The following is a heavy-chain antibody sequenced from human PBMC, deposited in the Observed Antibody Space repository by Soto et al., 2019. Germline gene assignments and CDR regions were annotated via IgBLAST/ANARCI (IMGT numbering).Heavy chain of an antibody. J-gene: IGHJ6*02. CDR3: ARARKSGGYDFGSGYPSDYYGMDV. V-gene: IGHV1-69*13. CDR1: GGTFSSYA. Sequence: GASVKVSCKASGGTFSSYAISWVRQAPGQGLEWMGGIIPIFGTANYAQKFQGRVKINADESTSTAYMELSSLRSEDTAVYYCARARKSGGYDFGSGYPSDYYGMDVWGQGTTVTVSS. CDR2: IIPIFGTA. D-gene: IGHD3-3*01.